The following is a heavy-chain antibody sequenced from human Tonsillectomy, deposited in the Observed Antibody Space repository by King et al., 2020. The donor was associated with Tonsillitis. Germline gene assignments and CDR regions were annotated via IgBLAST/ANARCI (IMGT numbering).Heavy chain of an antibody. D-gene: IGHD1-20*01. CDR1: GYSFTSYW. V-gene: IGHV5-51*01. J-gene: IGHJ6*02. Sequence: QLVPSGAEVKKPGESLKISCKGSGYSFTSYWIGWVRQMPGKGLEWMGIIYPGDSDTRYSPSFQGQVTISADKSINTAYLQWSSLKASDTAMYYCASPSSDDNSDYYGMDVWGQGTTVTVSS. CDR3: ASPSSDDNSDYYGMDV. CDR2: IYPGDSDT.